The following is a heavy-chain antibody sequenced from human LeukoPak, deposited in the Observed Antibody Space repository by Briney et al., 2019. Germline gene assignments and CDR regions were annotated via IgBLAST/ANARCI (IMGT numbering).Heavy chain of an antibody. V-gene: IGHV3-7*01. CDR2: IKQDGSEK. Sequence: GGSLRLSCAASGITFSSYWMSWVRQAPGKGLEWVANIKQDGSEKYYVDSVKGRFTISRDNAKNSLYLQMNSLRAEDTAVYYCARVRGNYDSSGYFDYWGQGTLVTVSS. J-gene: IGHJ4*02. CDR1: GITFSSYW. CDR3: ARVRGNYDSSGYFDY. D-gene: IGHD3-22*01.